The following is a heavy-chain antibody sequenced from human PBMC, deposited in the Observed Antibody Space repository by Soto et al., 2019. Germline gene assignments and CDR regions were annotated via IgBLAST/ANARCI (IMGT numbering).Heavy chain of an antibody. CDR1: NGSLINSY. J-gene: IGHJ5*02. V-gene: IGHV4-4*07. CDR3: ARSSHKESWFDP. Sequence: QVQLQESGPGLVKPSETLSLSCTVSNGSLINSYWNWIRQPAGKGLEWIGRIYTSGSTTYNPSLRSRVTMSVDTSKNQFSLKLNSVTAADTAVYYCARSSHKESWFDPWGQGTLVTVSS. D-gene: IGHD6-13*01. CDR2: IYTSGST.